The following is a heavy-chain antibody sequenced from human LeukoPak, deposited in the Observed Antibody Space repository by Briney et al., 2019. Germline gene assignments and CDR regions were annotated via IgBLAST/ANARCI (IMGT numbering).Heavy chain of an antibody. CDR3: ARGPNEVVTAIPGRAVGGLFDP. V-gene: IGHV4-59*01. D-gene: IGHD2-21*02. Sequence: PSETLSLTCTVSGGSISSYYWSWIRQPPGKGLEWIGYIYYSGSTNYNPSLKSRVTISVDTSKNQFSLKLSSVTATDTAVYYCARGPNEVVTAIPGRAVGGLFDPWGQRTLVTVSS. CDR1: GGSISSYY. J-gene: IGHJ5*02. CDR2: IYYSGST.